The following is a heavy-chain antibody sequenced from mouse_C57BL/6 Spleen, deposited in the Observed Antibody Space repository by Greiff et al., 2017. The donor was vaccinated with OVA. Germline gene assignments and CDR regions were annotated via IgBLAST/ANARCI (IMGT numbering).Heavy chain of an antibody. J-gene: IGHJ3*01. V-gene: IGHV1-50*01. D-gene: IGHD3-2*02. CDR1: GYTFTSYW. CDR2: IYPSDSYT. Sequence: VQLQQPGAELVKPGASVKLSCKASGYTFTSYWMQWVKQRPGQGLEWLGEIYPSDSYTNYNQKFKGKATLTVDTSSSTAYMQLSSLTSEDSAGYYCARVNSSGYGAYWGQGTLVTVSA. CDR3: ARVNSSGYGAY.